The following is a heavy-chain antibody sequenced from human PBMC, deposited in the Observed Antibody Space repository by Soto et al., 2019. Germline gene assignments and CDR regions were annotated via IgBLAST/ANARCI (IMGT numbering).Heavy chain of an antibody. CDR2: IYSGGST. V-gene: IGHV3-53*01. D-gene: IGHD6-13*01. Sequence: GGSPRLSCAASGFTVSSNYMSWVRQAPGKGLEWVSVIYSGGSTYYADSVKGRFTISRDNSKNTLYLQMNSLRAEDTAVYYCASTQQLAEYYYYGMDVWGQGTTVTVSS. CDR1: GFTVSSNY. CDR3: ASTQQLAEYYYYGMDV. J-gene: IGHJ6*02.